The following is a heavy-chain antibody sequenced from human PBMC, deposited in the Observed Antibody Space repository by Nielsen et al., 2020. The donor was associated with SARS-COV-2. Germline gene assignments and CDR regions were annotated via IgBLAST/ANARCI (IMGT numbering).Heavy chain of an antibody. J-gene: IGHJ2*01. CDR3: AKDGNEQHQGYFDL. D-gene: IGHD6-13*01. CDR1: GFTFSSYA. Sequence: GGSLRLSCAASGFTFSSYAMSWVRQVPGKGLEWVSVISGSGGPSGDTYYADSVKGRFTISRDNSKKTLYLQMNSLRAEDTAIYYCAKDGNEQHQGYFDLWGRGTLVTVSS. CDR2: ISGSGGPSGDT. V-gene: IGHV3-23*01.